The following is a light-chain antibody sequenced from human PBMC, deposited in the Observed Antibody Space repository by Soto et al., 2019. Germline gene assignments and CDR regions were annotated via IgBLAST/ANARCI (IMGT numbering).Light chain of an antibody. V-gene: IGKV3-11*01. CDR3: QQPPLT. Sequence: EIVLTQSPATLSLSPGERATLSCRASQSVSRYLAWYQHKPGQAPRLLIYDASNRATGVPARFSGSGSGTDFTLTISNLEPEDFAVYYCQQPPLTFGGGTKVEIK. CDR1: QSVSRY. CDR2: DAS. J-gene: IGKJ4*01.